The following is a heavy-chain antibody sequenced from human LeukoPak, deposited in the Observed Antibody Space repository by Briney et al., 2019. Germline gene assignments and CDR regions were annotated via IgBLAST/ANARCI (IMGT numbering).Heavy chain of an antibody. CDR1: GGTFSSYA. CDR2: IIPIFGTE. Sequence: SVNVSCKASGGTFSSYAISWVRQAAGQGLEWMGGIIPIFGTENYAQKFQGRVTITTDESPSPDSTQLSSLSSEDTAVYYCASQAPVCGTSCYIRAFDPWGPGTLVTVSS. D-gene: IGHD2-2*02. CDR3: ASQAPVCGTSCYIRAFDP. J-gene: IGHJ5*02. V-gene: IGHV1-69*05.